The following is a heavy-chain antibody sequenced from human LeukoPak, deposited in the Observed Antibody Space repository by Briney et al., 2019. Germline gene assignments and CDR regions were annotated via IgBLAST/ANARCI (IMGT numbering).Heavy chain of an antibody. D-gene: IGHD3-10*01. CDR1: GLSLNSYA. V-gene: IGHV3-9*01. Sequence: GGSLRLSCTASGLSLNSYAMHWVRQAPGKGLEWVSGISWNSGSIGYADSVKGRFTISRDNAKNSLYLQMNSLRAEDTALYYCTSGFGELSPFDYWGQGTLVTVSS. J-gene: IGHJ4*02. CDR3: TSGFGELSPFDY. CDR2: ISWNSGSI.